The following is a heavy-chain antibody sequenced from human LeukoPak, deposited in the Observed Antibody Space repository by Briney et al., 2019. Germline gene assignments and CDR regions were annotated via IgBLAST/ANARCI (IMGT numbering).Heavy chain of an antibody. J-gene: IGHJ5*02. CDR2: ISSNGGTT. V-gene: IGHV3-64*04. CDR3: ARDQPGTYTLSST. Sequence: PGGSLRLSCSASGFTLSSYAMHWVRQAPGKGLEYVSAISSNGGTTYYADSVKGRFTISRDNSKNTLYLQMNSLRAEDTAVYYCARDQPGTYTLSSTWGQGTLVTVSS. CDR1: GFTLSSYA. D-gene: IGHD6-19*01.